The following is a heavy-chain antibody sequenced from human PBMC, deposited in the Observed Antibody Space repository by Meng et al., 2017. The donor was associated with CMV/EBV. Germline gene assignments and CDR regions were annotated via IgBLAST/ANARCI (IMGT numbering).Heavy chain of an antibody. J-gene: IGHJ3*02. CDR3: ARDKGYCSGGSCYWDAFDI. V-gene: IGHV3-21*01. Sequence: GESLKISCAASGFTFSSYSMNWVRQAPGKGLEWVSSISSSSSYIYYADSVKGRFTISRDNAKNSLYLQMNSLRAEDTAVYYCARDKGYCSGGSCYWDAFDIWGQGTMVTDSS. CDR1: GFTFSSYS. D-gene: IGHD2-15*01. CDR2: ISSSSSYI.